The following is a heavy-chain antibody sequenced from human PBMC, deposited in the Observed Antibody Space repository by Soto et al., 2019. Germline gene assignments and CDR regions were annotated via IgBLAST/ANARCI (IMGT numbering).Heavy chain of an antibody. CDR2: IYYSGST. CDR3: ARHDPGGFDY. CDR1: GGSISSYY. J-gene: IGHJ4*02. V-gene: IGHV4-59*08. Sequence: QVQLQESGPGLVKPSETLSLTCTVSGGSISSYYWSWLRQTPGQGLEWIGYIYYSGSTNYNPSLASRVTLSVDTSKDQFSLKLNSVTAADTAVYYCARHDPGGFDYWGQGTLVTVSS. D-gene: IGHD2-15*01.